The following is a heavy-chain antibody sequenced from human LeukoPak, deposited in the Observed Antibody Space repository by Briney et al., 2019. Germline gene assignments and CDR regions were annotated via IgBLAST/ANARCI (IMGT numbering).Heavy chain of an antibody. CDR3: ARGVGEFWYGSGNRFDY. V-gene: IGHV3-21*01. D-gene: IGHD3-10*01. Sequence: PGGSLRLSCAASGFTFSSYSMNWVRQAPGKGLEWVSSISSSSSYIYYADSVKGRFTISRDNAKNSLYLQMNSLRAEDTAVYYCARGVGEFWYGSGNRFDYWGQGTLVTVSS. CDR1: GFTFSSYS. CDR2: ISSSSSYI. J-gene: IGHJ4*02.